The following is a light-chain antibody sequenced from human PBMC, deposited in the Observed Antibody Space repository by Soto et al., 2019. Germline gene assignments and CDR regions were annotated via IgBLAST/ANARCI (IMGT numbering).Light chain of an antibody. CDR2: AAS. J-gene: IGKJ5*01. CDR1: QGIRNY. CDR3: QQLNSFPIP. V-gene: IGKV1-9*01. Sequence: DIQLTQSPSFLSASVGDRVTITCRARQGIRNYLAWYQQKAGKAPRLLIYAASTLQSGVPSRFSGSGSGTEFTLTISSLQPEDFATYYCQQLNSFPIPFGQGRRLEIK.